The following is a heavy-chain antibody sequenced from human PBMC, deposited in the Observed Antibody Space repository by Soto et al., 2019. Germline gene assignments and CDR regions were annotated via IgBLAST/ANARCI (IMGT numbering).Heavy chain of an antibody. V-gene: IGHV4-34*01. CDR3: STRAYDTNGYYRFGP. J-gene: IGHJ5*01. CDR2: INHSGRV. CDR1: GGSFSGHS. Sequence: NPSETLSLTCAVYGGSFSGHSWTWIRQSPGKGLEWIGDINHSGRVNYSPSLKSRVTISLDTSKNQFSLALSAVTAADTAMYYCSTRAYDTNGYYRFGPWGQGTLVTVSS. D-gene: IGHD3-22*01.